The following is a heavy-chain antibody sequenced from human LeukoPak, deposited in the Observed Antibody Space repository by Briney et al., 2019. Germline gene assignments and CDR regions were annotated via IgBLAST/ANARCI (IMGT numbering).Heavy chain of an antibody. CDR3: ARLQGDYCFDY. CDR1: GGSISSYY. J-gene: IGHJ4*02. D-gene: IGHD2-21*02. Sequence: PSETLSLTCNVSGGSISSYYWNWIRQPAGKGLEWIGRIYISGSTNYNPSLKSRVTMSVDTSKNQFSLKLSSVTAADTAVYYCARLQGDYCFDYWGQGTLVTVSS. CDR2: IYISGST. V-gene: IGHV4-4*07.